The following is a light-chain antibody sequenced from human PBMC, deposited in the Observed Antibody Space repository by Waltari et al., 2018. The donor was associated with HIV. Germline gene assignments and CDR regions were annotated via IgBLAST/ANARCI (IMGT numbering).Light chain of an antibody. CDR3: SSYAGSRGL. Sequence: QSALTQPPSASGSPGQSVPISCTGSSSAIGGYNYVSWYQQHPGKAPNLLLYEVTKRPPGVSSRFSGSKSGYTASLTVSGLQAEDEADYYCSSYAGSRGLFGGGTKLTV. V-gene: IGLV2-8*01. CDR2: EVT. CDR1: SSAIGGYNY. J-gene: IGLJ2*01.